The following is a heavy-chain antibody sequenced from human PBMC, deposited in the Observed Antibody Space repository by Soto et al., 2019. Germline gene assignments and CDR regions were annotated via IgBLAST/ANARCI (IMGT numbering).Heavy chain of an antibody. CDR1: GYTFTSYD. V-gene: IGHV1-8*01. J-gene: IGHJ4*02. D-gene: IGHD2-15*01. Sequence: QVQLVQSGAEVKKPGASVKVSCKASGYTFTSYDINWVRQATGQGVEWMGWMNPNSGNTGYAQKFQGRVTMTRNTSISTAYMELSSLRSEDTAVYYCARGGVVSAATKSAQYDYWGQGTLVTVSS. CDR3: ARGGVVSAATKSAQYDY. CDR2: MNPNSGNT.